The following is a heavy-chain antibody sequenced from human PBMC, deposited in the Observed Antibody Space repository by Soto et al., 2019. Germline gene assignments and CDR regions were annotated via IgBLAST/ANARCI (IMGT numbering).Heavy chain of an antibody. CDR3: ARGGVATIFGDS. CDR2: IDSSSKTI. J-gene: IGHJ4*02. V-gene: IGHV3-48*02. D-gene: IGHD5-12*01. Sequence: EVQLVESGGGLVQPGGSLRLSCAASGFTLSRYSMNWVRQAPGKGLEWLSYIDSSSKTIYYAGSVKGRFIISRDNAKNSLYLQMNSLRDEDTAVYYCARGGVATIFGDSWGQGTLVTVSS. CDR1: GFTLSRYS.